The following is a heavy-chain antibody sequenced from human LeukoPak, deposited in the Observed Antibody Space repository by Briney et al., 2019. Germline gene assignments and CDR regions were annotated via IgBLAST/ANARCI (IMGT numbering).Heavy chain of an antibody. V-gene: IGHV4-39*07. J-gene: IGHJ4*02. Sequence: WVRQAPGKGLEWIGSMYYRGSTYHNPSLKSRVTISVDTSKNQFSLKLSSVTAADTAVYYCATTTIRLGYWGQGTLVTVSS. D-gene: IGHD1-26*01. CDR2: MYYRGST. CDR3: ATTTIRLGY.